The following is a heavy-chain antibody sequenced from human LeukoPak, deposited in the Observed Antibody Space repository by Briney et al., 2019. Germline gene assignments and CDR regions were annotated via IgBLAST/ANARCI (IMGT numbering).Heavy chain of an antibody. CDR1: GGSLSTYY. V-gene: IGHV4-59*08. CDR2: IYYSGNS. D-gene: IGHD4-17*01. J-gene: IGHJ4*02. CDR3: ARHRPYYGDYS. Sequence: NPSETLSLTCTVSGGSLSTYYWSWIRQPPGKGLEWIGYIYYSGNSNYNPSLKSRVTMSLDTSKNQFSLKLSSVTAADTAVYYCARHRPYYGDYSWGQGTLVTVSS.